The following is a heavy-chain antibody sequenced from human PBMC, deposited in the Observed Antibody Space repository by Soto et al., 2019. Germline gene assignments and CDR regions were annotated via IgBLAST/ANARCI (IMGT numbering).Heavy chain of an antibody. V-gene: IGHV1-58*01. Sequence: ASVKVSCKTSGFTFTNSAVQWVQQARGQRLEWIGWIIVGSGRTNHAQELQERLTITRDLSTNTAYLELNSLRSEDTAVYYCAAELYSGGGCCWFAVWGQGTMVTVSS. D-gene: IGHD2-15*01. J-gene: IGHJ3*01. CDR1: GFTFTNSA. CDR3: AAELYSGGGCCWFAV. CDR2: IIVGSGRT.